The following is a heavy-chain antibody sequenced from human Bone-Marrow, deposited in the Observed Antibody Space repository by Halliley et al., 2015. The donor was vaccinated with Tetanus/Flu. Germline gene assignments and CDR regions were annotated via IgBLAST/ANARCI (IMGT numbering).Heavy chain of an antibody. CDR3: ARVDEGQGAVDS. D-gene: IGHD3-16*01. CDR1: GGSITTYY. Sequence: TLSLTCKVSGGSITTYYWSWIRQPPGEGLEWIGYIYYTGSVNRNPSLKSRVTMSVDTSKNQFSLKLTSVTAADTAVYYCARVDEGQGAVDSWGQGTLVTVSS. CDR2: IYYTGSV. J-gene: IGHJ4*02. V-gene: IGHV4-59*01.